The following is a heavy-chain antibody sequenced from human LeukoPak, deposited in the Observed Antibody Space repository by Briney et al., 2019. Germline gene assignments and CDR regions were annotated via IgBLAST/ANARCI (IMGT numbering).Heavy chain of an antibody. J-gene: IGHJ4*02. CDR1: GFTFSSYA. D-gene: IGHD3-3*01. CDR2: ISGSGGST. V-gene: IGHV3-23*01. Sequence: GGSLRLSCAASGFTFSSYAMSWVRQAPGKGLEWVSAISGSGGSTYYADSVKGRFTISRDNSKNTLYLQMNSLRAEDTAVYYCAKWAFYDFWSGHYWYYFDYWGQGTLVTVSS. CDR3: AKWAFYDFWSGHYWYYFDY.